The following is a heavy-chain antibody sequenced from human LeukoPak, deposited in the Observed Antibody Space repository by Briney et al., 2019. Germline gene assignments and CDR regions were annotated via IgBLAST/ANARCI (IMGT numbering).Heavy chain of an antibody. CDR3: AKGYCSGGSCYRLDY. D-gene: IGHD2-15*01. J-gene: IGHJ4*02. CDR2: IWYDGSNK. Sequence: PGGSLRLSCAVSGFAFSSYGMHWVRQAPGKGLEWVAVIWYDGSNKYYADSVKGRFTISRDNSKNTLYLQMNSLRAEDTAVYYCAKGYCSGGSCYRLDYWGQGTLVTVSS. CDR1: GFAFSSYG. V-gene: IGHV3-33*06.